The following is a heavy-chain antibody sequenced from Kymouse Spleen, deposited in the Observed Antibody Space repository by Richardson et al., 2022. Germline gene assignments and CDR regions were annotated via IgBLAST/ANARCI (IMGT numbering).Heavy chain of an antibody. CDR1: GFTFSSYS. CDR3: ARDQTVTTDYGMDV. J-gene: IGHJ6*02. Sequence: EVQLVESGGGLVQPGGSLRLSCAASGFTFSSYSMNWVRQAPGKGLEWVSYISSSSSTIYYADSVKGRFTISRDNAKNSLYLQMNSLRDEDTAVYYCARDQTVTTDYGMDVWGQGTTVTVSS. D-gene: IGHD4-17*01. V-gene: IGHV3-48*02. CDR2: ISSSSSTI.